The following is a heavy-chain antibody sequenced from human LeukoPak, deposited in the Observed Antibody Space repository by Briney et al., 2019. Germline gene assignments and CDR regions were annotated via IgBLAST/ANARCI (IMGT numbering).Heavy chain of an antibody. J-gene: IGHJ4*02. CDR1: GFTFSSYS. Sequence: GGSLRLSCAASGFTFSSYSMNWVRQAPGKGLEWVSYISSSSSTIYCADSVKGRFTISRDNAKNSLYLQMNSLRAEDTAVYYCAKDKGSSGYYYTIDYWGQGTLVTVSS. CDR3: AKDKGSSGYYYTIDY. V-gene: IGHV3-48*01. D-gene: IGHD3-22*01. CDR2: ISSSSSTI.